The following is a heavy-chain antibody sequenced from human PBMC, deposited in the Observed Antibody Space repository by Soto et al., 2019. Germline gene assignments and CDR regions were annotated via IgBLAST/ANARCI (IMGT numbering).Heavy chain of an antibody. D-gene: IGHD4-4*01. Sequence: SQTLSLTCAISGDSVSNKGAAWNWIRHSPSRGLEWLGRTYYRKSKWLYDYAVSVRSRITINPDTSKNQFSLHPTSVTPEDTSVYFCDRDPPAFHSELDSWGQGTLVTVSS. CDR1: GDSVSNKGAA. CDR2: TYYRKSKWLY. J-gene: IGHJ5*01. CDR3: DRDPPAFHSELDS. V-gene: IGHV6-1*01.